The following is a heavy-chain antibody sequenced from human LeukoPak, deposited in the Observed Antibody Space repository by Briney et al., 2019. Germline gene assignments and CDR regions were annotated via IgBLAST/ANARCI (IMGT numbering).Heavy chain of an antibody. V-gene: IGHV1-3*01. CDR3: ARAYSSGLRTPLNWFDP. CDR1: GYTFTNYA. D-gene: IGHD6-19*01. J-gene: IGHJ5*02. CDR2: INGGNGDT. Sequence: ASVKVSCKTSGYTFTNYAMHWVRQAPGQRFEWMGWINGGNGDTKYSQKFQGRVTITRDTSASTAYMELSSLRSEDTAVYYCARAYSSGLRTPLNWFDPWGQGTLVTVSS.